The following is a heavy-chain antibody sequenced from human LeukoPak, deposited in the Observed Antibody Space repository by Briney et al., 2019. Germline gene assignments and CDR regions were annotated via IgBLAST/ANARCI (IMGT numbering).Heavy chain of an antibody. CDR2: IYYSGST. D-gene: IGHD4-23*01. J-gene: IGHJ3*02. Sequence: SETLSLTCTVSGGSVSSYYWSWIRQPPGKGLEWIGYIYYSGSTNYNPSLKSRVTISVDTSKNQFSLKLRSVTAADTAVYYCARQFFGGKTPDAFDIWGQGTMDTVSS. CDR1: GGSVSSYY. CDR3: ARQFFGGKTPDAFDI. V-gene: IGHV4-59*08.